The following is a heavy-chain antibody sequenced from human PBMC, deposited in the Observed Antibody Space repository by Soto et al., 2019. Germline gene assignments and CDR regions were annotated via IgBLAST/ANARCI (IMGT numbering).Heavy chain of an antibody. CDR1: RFTFSSFW. J-gene: IGHJ5*02. CDR2: INSDGSST. D-gene: IGHD6-13*01. Sequence: EVQLVESGGGLVQPGGSLRLSCAASRFTFSSFWLNWVRQAPGKGLVWVSHINSDGSSTSYADSVKGRFTISRDNAKNTMYQQMNSLSAEATAVYYCARATYNSSQAVIFDPSGKGTLVTVSS. V-gene: IGHV3-74*01. CDR3: ARATYNSSQAVIFDP.